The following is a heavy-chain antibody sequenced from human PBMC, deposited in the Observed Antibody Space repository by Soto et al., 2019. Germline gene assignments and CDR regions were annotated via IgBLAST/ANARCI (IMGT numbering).Heavy chain of an antibody. Sequence: SVKVSCKASGGTFSSYAISWVRQAPGQGLEWMGGIIPIFGTANYAQKFQGRVTITADESTSTAYMALSSLRSEDMAVYYCARGWEYSSRWYTPRKNGMDVWGKGTTVTVAS. CDR1: GGTFSSYA. D-gene: IGHD6-13*01. V-gene: IGHV1-69*13. J-gene: IGHJ6*04. CDR3: ARGWEYSSRWYTPRKNGMDV. CDR2: IIPIFGTA.